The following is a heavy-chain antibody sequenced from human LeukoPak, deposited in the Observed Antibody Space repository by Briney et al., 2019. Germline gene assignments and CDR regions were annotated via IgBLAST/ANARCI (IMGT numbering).Heavy chain of an antibody. CDR2: IYYSGST. CDR3: AREADYSGSYYFDP. Sequence: SQTLSLTCTVSGGSISGGDYYWSWIRQPPGKGLEWIGYIYYSGSTYYNPSLKSRVTISVDTSKNQFSLKLSSVTAADTAVYYCAREADYSGSYYFDPWGQGTLVTVSS. CDR1: GGSISGGDYY. V-gene: IGHV4-30-4*01. J-gene: IGHJ5*02. D-gene: IGHD1-26*01.